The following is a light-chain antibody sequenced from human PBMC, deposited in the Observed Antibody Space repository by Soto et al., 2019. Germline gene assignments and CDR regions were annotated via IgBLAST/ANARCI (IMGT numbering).Light chain of an antibody. CDR1: SSNIGAGYD. V-gene: IGLV1-40*01. J-gene: IGLJ1*01. Sequence: QSALTQQPSVSGAPGQRVTISCAGSSSNIGAGYDVHWYQQLPGTAPKLLIYGNSNRPSGVPDRFSGSKSGTSASLAITWLQAEDEADYYCQSYDSSLSGFYVFGTGTKVTVL. CDR2: GNS. CDR3: QSYDSSLSGFYV.